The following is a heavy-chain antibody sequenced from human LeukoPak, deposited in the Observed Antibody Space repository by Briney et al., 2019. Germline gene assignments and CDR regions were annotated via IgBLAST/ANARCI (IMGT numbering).Heavy chain of an antibody. Sequence: GGSLRLSCAASGFPFSVSWMHWFRQVPGKDLMWVSRITTDETTTYADSVRGRFSISRDNAKNTVYLQMNSLRVEDTAVYYCAKDWFATTDYWGQGILVTVSS. CDR1: GFPFSVSW. V-gene: IGHV3-74*01. CDR3: AKDWFATTDY. CDR2: ITTDETT. J-gene: IGHJ4*02. D-gene: IGHD1/OR15-1a*01.